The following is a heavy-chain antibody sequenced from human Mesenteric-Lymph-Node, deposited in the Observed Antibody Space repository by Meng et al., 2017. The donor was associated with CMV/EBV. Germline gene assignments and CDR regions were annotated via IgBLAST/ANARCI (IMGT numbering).Heavy chain of an antibody. V-gene: IGHV4-39*01. D-gene: IGHD6-6*01. CDR3: ARGRRIAARLGYGMDV. CDR2: IYYSGST. Sequence: SETLSLTCTVSGGSISSSSYHWGWIRQPPGKGLEWIGSIYYSGSTFYNPSLKSRVAISVDTSKNQFSLKLSSVTAADTAVYYCARGRRIAARLGYGMDVWGQGTTVTVSS. J-gene: IGHJ6*02. CDR1: GGSISSSSYH.